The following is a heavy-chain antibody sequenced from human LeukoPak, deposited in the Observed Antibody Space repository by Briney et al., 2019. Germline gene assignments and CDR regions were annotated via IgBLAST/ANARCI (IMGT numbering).Heavy chain of an antibody. Sequence: SQTLSLTCTVSGGSISSSSHFGGWIRQPPGKGLEWIGAVSHSGITSYNPSLRSRVTISVDTSKNQFSLNLTSVTAADTAVYYFDYWGPGALVTVSS. V-gene: IGHV4-39*01. CDR2: VSHSGIT. J-gene: IGHJ4*02. CDR1: GGSISSSSHF. CDR3: DY.